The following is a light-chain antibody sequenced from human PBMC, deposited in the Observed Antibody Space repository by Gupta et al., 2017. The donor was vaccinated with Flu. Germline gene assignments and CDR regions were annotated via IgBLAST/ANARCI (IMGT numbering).Light chain of an antibody. CDR2: GAS. V-gene: IGKV3-20*01. CDR1: QTVSSTY. Sequence: EIVLTQSPGTLSLSPGERATLSCRASQTVSSTYLVWYQQKPGQAPRLLMYGASSRAIGIPDRLSGSGSGTDFTLTISRLEPEDFAVYYCQQYGSSPFGQGTRLEL. CDR3: QQYGSSP. J-gene: IGKJ5*01.